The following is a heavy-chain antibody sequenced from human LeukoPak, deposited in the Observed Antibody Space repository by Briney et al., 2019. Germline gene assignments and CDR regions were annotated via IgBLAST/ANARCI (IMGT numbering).Heavy chain of an antibody. D-gene: IGHD1-1*01. CDR1: GYTFTSYG. CDR2: IGAYNGNI. Sequence: ASVKVSCKASGYTFTSYGISWVRQAPGQGLEWMGWIGAYNGNINYAQKLQGRVTMTTDTSTSTAYMELRSLRSDDTAVYYCARPKSPGLTTSLFDYWGQGTLVTVSS. V-gene: IGHV1-18*01. CDR3: ARPKSPGLTTSLFDY. J-gene: IGHJ4*02.